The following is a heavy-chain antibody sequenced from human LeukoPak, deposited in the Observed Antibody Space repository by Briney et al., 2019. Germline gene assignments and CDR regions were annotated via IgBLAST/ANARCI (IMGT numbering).Heavy chain of an antibody. J-gene: IGHJ4*02. V-gene: IGHV3-30*02. CDR3: AKDARSEWLRSFDY. D-gene: IGHD5-12*01. CDR2: IQYDGSNK. CDR1: GFIFSSYG. Sequence: PGGSLRLSCAASGFIFSSYGMHWVRQAPGKGLEWVAFIQYDGSNKYYVDSVKGRFTISRDNSKNTLDLQMNSLRVEDTAVYYCAKDARSEWLRSFDYWGQGTLVTVSS.